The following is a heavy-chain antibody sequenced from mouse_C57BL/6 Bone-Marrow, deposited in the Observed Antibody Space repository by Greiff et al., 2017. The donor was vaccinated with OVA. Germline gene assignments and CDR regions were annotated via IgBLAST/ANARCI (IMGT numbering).Heavy chain of an antibody. Sequence: VQLQQSGAELAKPGASVKLSCKASGYSFTSYWMHLVKLRPGQGLGWIGYINPSSGYTKYNQKFKDKATLTADNSSSTAYMQLSSLTYEDTAVYYCARRYYAVDYEDRGTSVTVSS. CDR3: ARRYYAVDY. J-gene: IGHJ4*01. CDR1: GYSFTSYW. V-gene: IGHV1-7*01. CDR2: INPSSGYT.